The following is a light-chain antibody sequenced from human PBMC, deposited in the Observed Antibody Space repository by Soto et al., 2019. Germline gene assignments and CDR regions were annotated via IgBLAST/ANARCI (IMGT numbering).Light chain of an antibody. CDR3: QQASSFPWT. CDR2: KAS. J-gene: IGKJ1*01. V-gene: IGKV1-12*01. Sequence: IQMTQSPSFVSASVGDRVTFTCRAAEDIADWLAWYQQKPGKAPQLLISKASNLESGVPSRFGGSGSGTHFTLTISSLQPEDFATSFCQQASSFPWTFGQGTKV. CDR1: EDIADW.